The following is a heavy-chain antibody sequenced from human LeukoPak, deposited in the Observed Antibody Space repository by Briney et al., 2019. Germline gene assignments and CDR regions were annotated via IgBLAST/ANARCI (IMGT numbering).Heavy chain of an antibody. J-gene: IGHJ4*02. V-gene: IGHV3-74*01. Sequence: GESLRLSCAASGSTFRNYLMHWVRQDPGKGLVWVSFINPDGSTTNYADSVKGRFTISRDNAKNALYPQMNSLRAEDTAVYYCPKDLHYGSAEYWGQGPLDSVSS. D-gene: IGHD3-10*01. CDR3: PKDLHYGSAEY. CDR1: GSTFRNYL. CDR2: INPDGSTT.